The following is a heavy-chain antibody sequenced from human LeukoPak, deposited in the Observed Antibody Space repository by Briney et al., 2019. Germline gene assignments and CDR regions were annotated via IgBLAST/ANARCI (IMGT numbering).Heavy chain of an antibody. V-gene: IGHV3-23*01. D-gene: IGHD2-15*01. CDR1: GFHFRTYG. J-gene: IGHJ4*02. Sequence: GGSLRLSCVASGFHFRTYGMSWVRQAPGKGLEWVSGIPSGGSNTYYADSVKGRFTISRDNTENTLYLQMNSLRAEDTAVYYCAKDHDDSCSGGSCYCIDYWGQGALVTVSS. CDR2: IPSGGSNT. CDR3: AKDHDDSCSGGSCYCIDY.